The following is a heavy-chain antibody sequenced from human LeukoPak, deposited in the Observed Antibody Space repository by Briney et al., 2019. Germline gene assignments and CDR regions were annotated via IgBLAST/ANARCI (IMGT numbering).Heavy chain of an antibody. Sequence: SQTLSLTCAISVDSVSSNRAAWNWIRQSPSRGLEWLGRTYYRSKWYNNYAVSVKSRITINSDTSKNQFSLQLNSVTPEDTAVYYCAREAHGDQDFDYWGQGTLVTVSS. CDR1: VDSVSSNRAA. D-gene: IGHD4-17*01. J-gene: IGHJ4*02. V-gene: IGHV6-1*01. CDR2: TYYRSKWYN. CDR3: AREAHGDQDFDY.